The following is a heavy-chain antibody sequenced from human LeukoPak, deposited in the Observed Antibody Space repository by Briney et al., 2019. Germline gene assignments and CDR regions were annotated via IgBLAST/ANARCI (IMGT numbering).Heavy chain of an antibody. D-gene: IGHD1-26*01. V-gene: IGHV3-30*18. CDR3: AKKSLVGTYPSAFDY. CDR2: ISYDGSNK. J-gene: IGHJ4*02. Sequence: GRSLRLSRAASGFIFSTYPMHWVSQPPGKGLEWVAVISYDGSNKYYADSVKGRFTISRDNSKNTLYLQMNSLRAEDTAVYYCAKKSLVGTYPSAFDYWRQGTLVTVSS. CDR1: GFIFSTYP.